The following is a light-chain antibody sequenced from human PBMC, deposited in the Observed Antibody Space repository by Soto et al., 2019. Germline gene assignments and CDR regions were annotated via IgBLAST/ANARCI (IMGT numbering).Light chain of an antibody. CDR3: QQRVNWPPT. CDR2: DAS. CDR1: QSISDY. V-gene: IGKV3-11*01. Sequence: EIVLTQSPATLSLSPGERATLSCRAGQSISDYLAWYQQRPGQAPRLLIFDASNRATSVPDRFSGGGSGTDFTLIISSLEPEDFAVYYCQQRVNWPPTFGGGTKVEI. J-gene: IGKJ4*01.